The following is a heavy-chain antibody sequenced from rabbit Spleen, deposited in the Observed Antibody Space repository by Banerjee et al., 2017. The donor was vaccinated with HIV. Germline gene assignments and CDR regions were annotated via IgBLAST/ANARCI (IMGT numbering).Heavy chain of an antibody. V-gene: IGHV1S45*01. J-gene: IGHJ4*01. D-gene: IGHD2-1*01. CDR3: ARDAEYVGNGDPDL. Sequence: QEQLVESGGGLVQPEGSLTLTCKASGFSFTYGYVMCWVRQAPGKGLEWIACTAGGRSAFTYYANWAKGRFTISKPSSTTVTLQMTSLTAADTATYFCARDAEYVGNGDPDLWGPGTLVTVS. CDR1: GFSFTYGYV. CDR2: TAGGRSAFT.